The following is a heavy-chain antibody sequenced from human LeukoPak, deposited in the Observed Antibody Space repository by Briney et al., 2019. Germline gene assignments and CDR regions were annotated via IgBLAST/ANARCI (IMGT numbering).Heavy chain of an antibody. CDR1: GFTFSSYG. V-gene: IGHV3-33*01. J-gene: IGHJ4*02. CDR2: IWYDGSNK. Sequence: GRSLRLSCAASGFTFSSYGMHWVRQAPGKGLEWVAVIWYDGSNKYYADSVKGRFTISRDNSKNTLYLQMNSLRAEDTAVYHCAREDYGSGSYQAFDYWGQGTLVTVSS. CDR3: AREDYGSGSYQAFDY. D-gene: IGHD3-10*01.